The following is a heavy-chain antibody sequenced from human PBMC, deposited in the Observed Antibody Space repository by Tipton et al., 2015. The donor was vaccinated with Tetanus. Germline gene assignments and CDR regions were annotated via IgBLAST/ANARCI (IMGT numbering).Heavy chain of an antibody. CDR3: VNFATS. CDR1: GFTLSTYW. V-gene: IGHV3-7*01. Sequence: SLRLSCAASGFTLSTYWMSWVRQAPGKGLEWVASIKQDGSEKYYVDSVKGRFTISRDNAKNSLHLQMNSLRDEDTAVYYCVNFATSWGQGTLVTFSS. J-gene: IGHJ5*02. CDR2: IKQDGSEK.